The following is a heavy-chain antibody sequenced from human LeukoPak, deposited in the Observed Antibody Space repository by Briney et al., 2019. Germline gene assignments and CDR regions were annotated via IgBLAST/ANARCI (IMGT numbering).Heavy chain of an antibody. J-gene: IGHJ4*02. Sequence: SETLSLTCDVSNYSISSGYYWGWIRQPPGEGPEWIGSIDYSGTPYYNPSLKSRVTISRDTPKNQFSLEMRSVTAADTAVYYCARSSGFTRLDFWGQGALVTVSS. CDR2: IDYSGTP. V-gene: IGHV4-38-2*01. D-gene: IGHD3-22*01. CDR3: ARSSGFTRLDF. CDR1: NYSISSGYY.